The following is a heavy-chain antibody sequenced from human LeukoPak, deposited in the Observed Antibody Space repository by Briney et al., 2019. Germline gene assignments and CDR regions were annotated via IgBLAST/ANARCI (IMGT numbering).Heavy chain of an antibody. V-gene: IGHV1-24*01. D-gene: IGHD3-9*01. Sequence: ASVKVSCKVSGYTLTELSMHWVRQAPGKGLEWMGGFDPEDGETIYAHKFQGRVTMTEDTSTDTAYMELSSLRSEDTAVYYCATGGHRGEPSSYYDILTGYYNDGGDFDYWGQGTLVTVSS. CDR1: GYTLTELS. J-gene: IGHJ4*02. CDR2: FDPEDGET. CDR3: ATGGHRGEPSSYYDILTGYYNDGGDFDY.